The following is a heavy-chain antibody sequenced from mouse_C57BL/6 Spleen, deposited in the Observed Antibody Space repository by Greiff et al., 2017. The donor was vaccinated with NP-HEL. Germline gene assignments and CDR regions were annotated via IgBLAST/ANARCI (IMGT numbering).Heavy chain of an antibody. Sequence: QVQLQQPGAELVRPGSSVKLSCKASGYTFTSYWMHWVKQRPGQGLEWIGNIYPSDSETHYNQTFKDKATLTVDKSSSTAYMQLSSLTSEDSAVYYGAGDGHSTMDYWGQGTSVTVSS. CDR3: AGDGHSTMDY. J-gene: IGHJ4*01. D-gene: IGHD3-1*01. CDR2: IYPSDSET. CDR1: GYTFTSYW. V-gene: IGHV1-61*01.